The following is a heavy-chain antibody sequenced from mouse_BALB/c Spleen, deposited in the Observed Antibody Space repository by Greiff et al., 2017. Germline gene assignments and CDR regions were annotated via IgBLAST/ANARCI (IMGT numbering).Heavy chain of an antibody. Sequence: VQLKESGPDLVKPSQSLSLTCTVTGYSITSGYSWHWIRQFPGNKLEWMGYIHYSGSTNYNPSLKSRISITRDTSKNQFFLQLNSVTTEDTATYYCARSGDYGSSRYYAMDYWGQGTSVTVSS. V-gene: IGHV3-1*02. CDR3: ARSGDYGSSRYYAMDY. CDR2: IHYSGST. D-gene: IGHD1-1*01. J-gene: IGHJ4*01. CDR1: GYSITSGYS.